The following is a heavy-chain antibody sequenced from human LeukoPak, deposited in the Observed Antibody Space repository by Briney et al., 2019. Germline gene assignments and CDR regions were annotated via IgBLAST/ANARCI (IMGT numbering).Heavy chain of an antibody. V-gene: IGHV4-59*08. CDR1: GGSISNYY. CDR3: ARVREASIDRADDN. CDR2: MYYSGST. J-gene: IGHJ4*02. Sequence: PSETLSLTCTVSGGSISNYYWSWIRQPPGKGLEWIGYMYYSGSTNYNPSLKSRVSISVDTSKNQFSLKLSSVTAADTAVYYCARVREASIDRADDNWGQGTLVTVSS.